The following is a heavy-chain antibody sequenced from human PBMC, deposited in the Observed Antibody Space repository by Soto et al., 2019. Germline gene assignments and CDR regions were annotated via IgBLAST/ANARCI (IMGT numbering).Heavy chain of an antibody. CDR2: IKSKTDGGTT. CDR1: GFTFSNAW. CDR3: TTDTMAVAAYGLDY. Sequence: EVQLVESGGGLVKPGGSLRLSCAASGFTFSNAWMSWVRQAPGKGLEWVGRIKSKTDGGTTDYAAPVKDRFTISRDDSKNTLYLQMNSLKTEDTAVYFCTTDTMAVAAYGLDYWGQGTLVTVSS. J-gene: IGHJ4*02. D-gene: IGHD3-22*01. V-gene: IGHV3-15*01.